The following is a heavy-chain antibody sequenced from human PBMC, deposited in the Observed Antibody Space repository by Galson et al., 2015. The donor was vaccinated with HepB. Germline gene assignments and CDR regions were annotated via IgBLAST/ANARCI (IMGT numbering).Heavy chain of an antibody. V-gene: IGHV3-23*01. D-gene: IGHD3-9*01. CDR2: ISGSGGST. CDR3: AKVLAPRYFDWLSQDNWFDP. J-gene: IGHJ5*02. CDR1: GFTFSSYA. Sequence: SLRLSCAASGFTFSSYAMSWVRQAPGKGLEWVSAISGSGGSTYYADSVKGRFTISRDNSKNTLYLQMNSLRAEDTAVYYCAKVLAPRYFDWLSQDNWFDPWGQGTLVTVSS.